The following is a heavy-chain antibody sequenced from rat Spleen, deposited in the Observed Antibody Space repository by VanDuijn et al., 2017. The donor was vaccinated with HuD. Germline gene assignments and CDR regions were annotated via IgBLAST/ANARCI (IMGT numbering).Heavy chain of an antibody. V-gene: IGHV5S10*01. Sequence: EVQLVESGGGLEQPGGSLKLSCAASGFTFSDYNMAWVRQAPKKGLEWVATIIYDGSRTYYRDSVKGRFTISRDNAQSTLYLQMNSLRSEDTATYYCATQSIIRGPLFDYWGQGVMVTVSS. CDR2: IIYDGSRT. CDR3: ATQSIIRGPLFDY. D-gene: IGHD4-3*01. CDR1: GFTFSDYN. J-gene: IGHJ2*01.